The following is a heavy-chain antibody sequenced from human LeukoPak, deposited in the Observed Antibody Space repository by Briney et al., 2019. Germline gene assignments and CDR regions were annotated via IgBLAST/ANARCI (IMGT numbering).Heavy chain of an antibody. V-gene: IGHV3-9*01. Sequence: PGRSLRLSCAASGFTFDDYAMHWVRQAPGKGLEWVSGISWNSGSIGYADSVKGRFTISRDNAKNSLYLQMNSLRAEDTALYYCAKDRAAAVGGYYYYYMDVWGKGTTVTISS. CDR3: AKDRAAAVGGYYYYYMDV. CDR2: ISWNSGSI. D-gene: IGHD6-13*01. CDR1: GFTFDDYA. J-gene: IGHJ6*03.